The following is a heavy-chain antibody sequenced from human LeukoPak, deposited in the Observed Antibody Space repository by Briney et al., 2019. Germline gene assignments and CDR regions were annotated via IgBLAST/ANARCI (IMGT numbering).Heavy chain of an antibody. CDR2: IYYSGST. CDR1: GGSISSGGYS. Sequence: PSETLSLTCAVSGGSISSGGYSWSWIRQPPGKGLEWIGYIYYSGSTNYNPSLKSRVTISVDTSKNQFSLKLSSVTAADTAVYYCAGSDYMLRGWKLDYWGQGTLVTVSS. CDR3: AGSDYMLRGWKLDY. D-gene: IGHD3-10*01. V-gene: IGHV4-61*08. J-gene: IGHJ4*02.